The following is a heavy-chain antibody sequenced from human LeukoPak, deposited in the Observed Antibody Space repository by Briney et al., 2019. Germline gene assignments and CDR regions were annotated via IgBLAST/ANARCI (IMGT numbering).Heavy chain of an antibody. V-gene: IGHV4-59*08. CDR3: ARHNWLGAANNWFDP. Sequence: PSETLSLTCTVSGGSIRPYYWSWIRQPPGKGLEWIGYIYYSGSTNSNPSLKSRVTISVDTSKNQFSLKLTSVTAADTAVYYCARHNWLGAANNWFDPWGQGTLVTVSS. D-gene: IGHD1-26*01. CDR1: GGSIRPYY. CDR2: IYYSGST. J-gene: IGHJ5*02.